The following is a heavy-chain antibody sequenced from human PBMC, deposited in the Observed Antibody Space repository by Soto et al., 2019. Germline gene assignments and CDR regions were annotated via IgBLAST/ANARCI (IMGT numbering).Heavy chain of an antibody. J-gene: IGHJ4*02. CDR2: IIPSLGIS. CDR3: ASHYYDTSAYNYYFDY. CDR1: GGTFSSYT. Sequence: ASVKVSCKASGGTFSSYTFSWVRQAPGQGLEWMGRIIPSLGISTYAQKFQGRVTITADKSTSTAYMELSSQMSEDTALYYCASHYYDTSAYNYYFDYWGPGTLVTVSS. D-gene: IGHD3-22*01. V-gene: IGHV1-69*02.